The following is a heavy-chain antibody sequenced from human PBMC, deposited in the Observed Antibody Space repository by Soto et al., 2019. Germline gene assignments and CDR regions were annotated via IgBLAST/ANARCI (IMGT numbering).Heavy chain of an antibody. J-gene: IGHJ4*02. V-gene: IGHV3-30-3*01. CDR2: ISYDGSNK. Sequence: GGSLRLSCAASGFTFSSYAMHWVRQAPGKGLEWVAVISYDGSNKYYADSVKGRFTISRDNSKNTLYLQMNSLRAEDTAVYYCARDHNIIAAAGTFDYWGQGTLVTVSS. D-gene: IGHD6-13*01. CDR3: ARDHNIIAAAGTFDY. CDR1: GFTFSSYA.